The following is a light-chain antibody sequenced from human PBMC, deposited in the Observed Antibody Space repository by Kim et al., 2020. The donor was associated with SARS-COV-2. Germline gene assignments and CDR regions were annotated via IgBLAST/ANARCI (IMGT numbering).Light chain of an antibody. CDR2: DAS. Sequence: DIQMTQSPSSLSASVGDRVTITCXAXQDINYYLNWYQQKPGKAPKLLIYDASNLETGVPSRFSGSRSGTDFTFTISSLQPEDIATYFCQQYDNLXLTFXGGTKVDIK. J-gene: IGKJ4*01. V-gene: IGKV1-33*01. CDR1: QDINYY. CDR3: QQYDNLXLT.